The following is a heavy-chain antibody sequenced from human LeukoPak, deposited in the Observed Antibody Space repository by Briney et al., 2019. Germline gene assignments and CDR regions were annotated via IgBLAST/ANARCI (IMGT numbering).Heavy chain of an antibody. V-gene: IGHV4-39*01. CDR1: GGSISSSSYY. CDR2: IYYSGST. J-gene: IGHJ5*02. D-gene: IGHD6-19*01. CDR3: ARGEYSSGWFRGFVSWSFPTIRTNWFDP. Sequence: SETLSLTCTVSGGSISSSSYYWGWIRQPPGKGLEWIGSIYYSGSTYYNPSLKSRVTISVDTSKNQFSLKPSSVTAADTAVYYCARGEYSSGWFRGFVSWSFPTIRTNWFDPWGQGTLVTVSS.